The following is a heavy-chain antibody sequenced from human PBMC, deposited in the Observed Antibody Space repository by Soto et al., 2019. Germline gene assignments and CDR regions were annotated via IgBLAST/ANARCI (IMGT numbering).Heavy chain of an antibody. J-gene: IGHJ6*02. CDR3: ARAGKYYYGSGSPYYYGMDV. CDR2: ISGYNGNT. D-gene: IGHD3-10*01. Sequence: QVQLVQSGAEVKKPGASVKVSCKASGYTFTSYGVSWVRQAPGQGLEWMGWISGYNGNTNYAQKLQGRVTMTTDTSTSTAYMELRSLRSDATAVYYCARAGKYYYGSGSPYYYGMDVWGQGITVTGSS. CDR1: GYTFTSYG. V-gene: IGHV1-18*04.